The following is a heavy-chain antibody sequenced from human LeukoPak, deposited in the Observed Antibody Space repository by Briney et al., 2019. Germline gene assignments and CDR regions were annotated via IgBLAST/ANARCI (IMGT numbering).Heavy chain of an antibody. CDR2: IRYDGSNK. J-gene: IGHJ4*02. V-gene: IGHV3-30*02. Sequence: PGGSLRLSCAASGFTFSSYGMHWVRQVPGKGLEWVACIRYDGSNKYYADSVKGRFTISRDNSKNTLYLQMNSLRAEDTAVYSWPKEGATIFGVVIRHDYWGQGTLVTVSS. CDR1: GFTFSSYG. D-gene: IGHD3-3*01. CDR3: PKEGATIFGVVIRHDY.